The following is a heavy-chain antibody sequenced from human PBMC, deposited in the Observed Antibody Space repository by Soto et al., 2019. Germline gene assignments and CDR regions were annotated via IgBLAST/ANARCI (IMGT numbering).Heavy chain of an antibody. CDR2: INHSGST. D-gene: IGHD3-10*01. CDR3: ARGRGRVRGVVYYYYYYGMDV. CDR1: GGYFSGYY. Sequence: SETLSLTCAVYGGYFSGYYWSWIRQPPGKGLEWIGEINHSGSTNYNPSLKSRVTISVDTSKNQFSLKLSSVTAADTAVYYCARGRGRVRGVVYYYYYYGMDVWGQGTTVTVSS. V-gene: IGHV4-34*01. J-gene: IGHJ6*02.